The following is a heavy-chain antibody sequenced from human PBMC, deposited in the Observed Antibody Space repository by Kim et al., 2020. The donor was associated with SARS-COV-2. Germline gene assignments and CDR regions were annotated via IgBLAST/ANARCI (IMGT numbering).Heavy chain of an antibody. V-gene: IGHV3-21*01. Sequence: GGSMRLSCAASGFTFSSYSMNWVRQAPGKGLEWVSSISSSSSYIYYADSVKGRFTISRDNAKNSLYLQMNSLRAEDTAVYYCAILPYGYCSSTSCWPSYYYGMDVWGQGTTVTVSS. CDR2: ISSSSSYI. CDR1: GFTFSSYS. CDR3: AILPYGYCSSTSCWPSYYYGMDV. D-gene: IGHD2-2*03. J-gene: IGHJ6*02.